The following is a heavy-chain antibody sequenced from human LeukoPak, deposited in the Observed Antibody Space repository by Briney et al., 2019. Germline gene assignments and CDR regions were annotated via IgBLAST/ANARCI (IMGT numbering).Heavy chain of an antibody. CDR1: GGTFSSYT. CDR2: IIPIFGTA. J-gene: IGHJ1*01. Sequence: SVKVSCKASGGTFSSYTICWVRQAPGQGLGWVGGIIPIFGTANYAQKFQGRVTITTDESTSTAYMELSRLRSEDTAVYYCARDLPNFSSGWTVEYFQHWGQGTLVTVSS. D-gene: IGHD6-19*01. V-gene: IGHV1-69*05. CDR3: ARDLPNFSSGWTVEYFQH.